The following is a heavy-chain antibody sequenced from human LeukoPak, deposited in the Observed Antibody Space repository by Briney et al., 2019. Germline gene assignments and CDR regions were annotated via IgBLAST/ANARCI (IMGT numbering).Heavy chain of an antibody. D-gene: IGHD2-15*01. V-gene: IGHV3-30*04. CDR2: ISYDGSNK. CDR3: AREVVDYYYYMDV. CDR1: GFTFSSYA. Sequence: GGSLRLSCAASGFTFSSYAMHWVRQAPGKGLEWVAVISYDGSNKYYADSVKGRFTIPRDNSKNTLYLQMNSLRAEDTAVYYCAREVVDYYYYMDVWGKGTTVTVSS. J-gene: IGHJ6*03.